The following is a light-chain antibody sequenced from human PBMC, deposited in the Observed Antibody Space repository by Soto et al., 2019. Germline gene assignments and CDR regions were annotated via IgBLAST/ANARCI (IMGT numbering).Light chain of an antibody. CDR1: QGIGND. CDR2: AAS. CDR3: LQDYNFPWT. J-gene: IGKJ1*01. V-gene: IGKV1-6*01. Sequence: AIQMTQSPSSLSASLGDRVTITCRASQGIGNDLGWYQQKPGNAPRLLIYAASTLQSGVPSRFSGSGSGTDFTLTISSLQPEDSATYYRLQDYNFPWTFGQGTKVEIK.